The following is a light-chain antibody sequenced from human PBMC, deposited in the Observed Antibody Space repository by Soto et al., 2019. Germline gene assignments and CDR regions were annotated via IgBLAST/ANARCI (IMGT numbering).Light chain of an antibody. CDR1: QSLSSRN. J-gene: IGKJ1*01. CDR2: GVS. CDR3: QQYDSSPRT. V-gene: IGKV3-20*01. Sequence: EIVMTQSPGTLSLSPVEIATLSFMASQSLSSRNLAWYQQKPGQAPRPLIYGVSSRATGIPDRFSGSGSGTDFTLTISRLEPEDFAVYYCQQYDSSPRTFGQGTKVDIK.